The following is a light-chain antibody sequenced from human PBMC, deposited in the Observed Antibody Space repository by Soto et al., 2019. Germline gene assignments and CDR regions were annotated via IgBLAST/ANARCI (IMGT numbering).Light chain of an antibody. J-gene: IGKJ3*01. CDR1: QSVSSSY. CDR2: VAS. Sequence: EIVLTQSPGTLSLSPGERATLSCRASQSVSSSYLAWYQQKPGQAPRLPIYVASVATGIPDRFSGSGSGSDFTLTITRLEPEDFAVYYCQHYGTSALFGPGTKVDI. V-gene: IGKV3-20*01. CDR3: QHYGTSAL.